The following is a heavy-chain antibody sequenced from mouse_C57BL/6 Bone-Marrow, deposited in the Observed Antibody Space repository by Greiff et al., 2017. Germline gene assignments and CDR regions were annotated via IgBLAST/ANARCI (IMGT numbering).Heavy chain of an antibody. CDR3: TRETARALFLYAMDY. D-gene: IGHD3-1*01. CDR2: ISSGGDYI. V-gene: IGHV5-9-1*02. J-gene: IGHJ4*01. CDR1: GFTFSSYA. Sequence: EVKLVESGEGLVKPGGSLKLSCAASGFTFSSYAMSWVRQTPEKRLEWVAYISSGGDYIYYADTVKGRFTISRDNARNTLYLQMSSLKSEDTAMXNCTRETARALFLYAMDYWGQGTSVTVSS.